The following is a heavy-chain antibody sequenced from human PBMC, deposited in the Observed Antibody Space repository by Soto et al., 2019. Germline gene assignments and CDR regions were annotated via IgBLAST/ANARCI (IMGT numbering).Heavy chain of an antibody. D-gene: IGHD1-20*01. J-gene: IGHJ4*02. CDR2: INPKGGDS. V-gene: IGHV1-46*01. Sequence: GASVKVSCKASGYRFVEYYIRWVRQAPGQGLEWTGIINPKGGDSKFAQKFQGRVTMTRDTSTSTVYMDMRSLTSDDPATYYCASGTRALITSFFAYWGQGIPVTVSS. CDR3: ASGTRALITSFFAY. CDR1: GYRFVEYY.